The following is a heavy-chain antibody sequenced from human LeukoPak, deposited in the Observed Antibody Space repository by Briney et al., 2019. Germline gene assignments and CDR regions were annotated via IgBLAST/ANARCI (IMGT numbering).Heavy chain of an antibody. J-gene: IGHJ5*02. Sequence: GGSLRLSCAASGFTFSSYSMNWVRQAPGKGLEWVSSISSSSSYIYYADSVKGRFTISRDNAKNSLYLQMNSLRAEDTAVYYCARADSIAAADTVWFDPWGQGTLVTVSS. CDR2: ISSSSSYI. V-gene: IGHV3-21*01. D-gene: IGHD6-13*01. CDR1: GFTFSSYS. CDR3: ARADSIAAADTVWFDP.